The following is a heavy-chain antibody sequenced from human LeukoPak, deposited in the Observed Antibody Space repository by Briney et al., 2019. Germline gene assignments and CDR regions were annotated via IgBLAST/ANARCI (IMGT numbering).Heavy chain of an antibody. CDR3: ARGVWLGYCSGGSCHRTSPFDY. V-gene: IGHV5-51*01. D-gene: IGHD2-15*01. Sequence: GESLKISCKGSGYSFTSYWIGWVRQMPGKGLERMGIIYPGDSDTRYSPSFQGQVTISADKSISTAYLQWSSLKASDTAMYYCARGVWLGYCSGGSCHRTSPFDYWGQGTLVTVSS. J-gene: IGHJ4*02. CDR1: GYSFTSYW. CDR2: IYPGDSDT.